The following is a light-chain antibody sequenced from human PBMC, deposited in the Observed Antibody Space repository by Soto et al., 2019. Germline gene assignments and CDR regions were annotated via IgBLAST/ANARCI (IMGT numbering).Light chain of an antibody. Sequence: QSVLTQPASVSGSPGQSITISCTGTSSDIGRYNYVSWYQQYPGKAPKFMIYDVSNRPSGVSNRFSGSKSGNTASLTISGLQAEDEADYYCCSYAGSGTYVFGNGTKVTVL. CDR1: SSDIGRYNY. CDR3: CSYAGSGTYV. J-gene: IGLJ1*01. V-gene: IGLV2-23*02. CDR2: DVS.